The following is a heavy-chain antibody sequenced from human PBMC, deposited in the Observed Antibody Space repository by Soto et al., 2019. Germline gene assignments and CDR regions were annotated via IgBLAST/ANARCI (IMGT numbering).Heavy chain of an antibody. Sequence: DSVKVSYKACGYPFTSYGISWVRKAPGQGLEWMGWISAYNGNTNYAQKLQGRVTMTTDTSTSTAYMELRSLRSDDTAVYYCARDRTIFGVAPDYWGQGTLFTVSS. V-gene: IGHV1-18*01. CDR1: GYPFTSYG. CDR3: ARDRTIFGVAPDY. D-gene: IGHD3-3*01. CDR2: ISAYNGNT. J-gene: IGHJ4*02.